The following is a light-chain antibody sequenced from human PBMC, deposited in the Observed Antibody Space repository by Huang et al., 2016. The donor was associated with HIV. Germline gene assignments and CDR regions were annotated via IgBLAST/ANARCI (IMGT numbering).Light chain of an antibody. J-gene: IGKJ2*01. CDR2: DAS. V-gene: IGKV3-11*01. Sequence: EIVLTQSPATLSLSPGERATLYCRTSQSVSSYLGWYQQKPGQAPRLLIYDASTRAIGIPTRFSGSGSGTDFTLTISSLEPEDFAVYYCQQRGSWPRTFGQGTKLEI. CDR1: QSVSSY. CDR3: QQRGSWPRT.